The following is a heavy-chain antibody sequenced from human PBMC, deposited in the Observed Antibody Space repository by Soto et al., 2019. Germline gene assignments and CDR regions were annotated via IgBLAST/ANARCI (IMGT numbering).Heavy chain of an antibody. CDR3: AVRLYSSSWPPILDFDY. J-gene: IGHJ4*02. V-gene: IGHV3-23*01. D-gene: IGHD6-13*01. Sequence: PGGSLRLSCAASGFTFSSYAMSWFRQAPGKGLEWVSANSGSGGSTYYADSVKGRFTISRDNSKNTLYLQMNSLRAEDTAVYYCAVRLYSSSWPPILDFDYWGQGTLVTVSS. CDR2: NSGSGGST. CDR1: GFTFSSYA.